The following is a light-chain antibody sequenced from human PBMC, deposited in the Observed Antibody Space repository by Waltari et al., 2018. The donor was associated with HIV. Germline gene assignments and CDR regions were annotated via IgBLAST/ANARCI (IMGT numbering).Light chain of an antibody. V-gene: IGKV1-5*03. Sequence: IQMTQSPSTLSASVGDRVTITCRANHTISTLLAWYLQKSGKAPKVLIYKASTLQSGVPSRFSGSGSGTEFTLTISSLQPDDSATYYCQQYDSYLYTFGQGTKLEIK. CDR2: KAS. CDR1: HTISTL. J-gene: IGKJ2*01. CDR3: QQYDSYLYT.